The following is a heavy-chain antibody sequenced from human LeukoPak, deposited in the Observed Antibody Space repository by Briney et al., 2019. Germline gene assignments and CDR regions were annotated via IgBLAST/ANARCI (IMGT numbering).Heavy chain of an antibody. Sequence: PGGSLRLSCDASGFCFSDYYMSWIRQSPGKGLEWISYITSGGASTYYADSVKGRFTISRDKAKNSVALQLNSLRAEDTAVYYCTSQRRETYYAFDWWGKGALVTV. CDR1: GFCFSDYY. CDR2: ITSGGAST. CDR3: TSQRRETYYAFDW. V-gene: IGHV3-11*01. J-gene: IGHJ4*02. D-gene: IGHD3-22*01.